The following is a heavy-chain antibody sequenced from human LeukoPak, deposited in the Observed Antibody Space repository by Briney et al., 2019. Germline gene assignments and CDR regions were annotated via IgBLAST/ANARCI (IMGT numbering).Heavy chain of an antibody. D-gene: IGHD6-19*01. CDR3: AKDSWGWLVSFDY. Sequence: GGSLRLSCAASGVTFSSYSMSWVRQAPGKGLEWVSPIIESGGGTYYADSVKGRFIISRDNSKNTLFLQMNSLRAEDTAVYYRAKDSWGWLVSFDYWGQGTLVTVSS. CDR1: GVTFSSYS. CDR2: IIESGGGT. J-gene: IGHJ4*02. V-gene: IGHV3-23*01.